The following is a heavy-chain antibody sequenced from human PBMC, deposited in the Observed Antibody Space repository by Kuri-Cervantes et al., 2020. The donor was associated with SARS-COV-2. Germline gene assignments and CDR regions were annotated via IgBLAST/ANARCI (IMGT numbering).Heavy chain of an antibody. V-gene: IGHV3-30*18. Sequence: GESLKISCAASGFSFSRFPMHWVRHAPGRGLEWVALISNDGYNRFYADFLKGRFTISRDNFKNTLHLDMNSLRPEDTGVYYCAKMGDNYVKGDYGSEVWGQGITVTVSS. J-gene: IGHJ6*02. CDR3: AKMGDNYVKGDYGSEV. D-gene: IGHD3-16*01. CDR1: GFSFSRFP. CDR2: ISNDGYNR.